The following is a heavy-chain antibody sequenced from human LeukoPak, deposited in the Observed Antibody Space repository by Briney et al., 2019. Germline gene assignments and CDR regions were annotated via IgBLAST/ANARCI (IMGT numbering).Heavy chain of an antibody. CDR2: ISYDGSNK. Sequence: GGSLRLSCAASGFTFSSYAMHWVRQAPGKGLEWVAVISYDGSNKYYADSVKGRFTISRDNYKNTLYLQMNSLRAEDTAVYYCARDGIVVVPAASYYMDVWGKGTTVTVSS. CDR1: GFTFSSYA. D-gene: IGHD2-2*01. J-gene: IGHJ6*03. V-gene: IGHV3-30*01. CDR3: ARDGIVVVPAASYYMDV.